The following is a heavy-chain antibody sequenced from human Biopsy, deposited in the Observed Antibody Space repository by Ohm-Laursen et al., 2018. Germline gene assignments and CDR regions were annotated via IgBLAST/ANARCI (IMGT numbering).Heavy chain of an antibody. Sequence: SLRLSCSASGFMFSSYGMHWVRQAPGKGLEWVAVIYYDGLNKEYADSVKGRFTISRDNSENTLFLRMNSLRAEDTAVYYCARDGIVVVPAAFHLDNWGPGTLVTVSS. CDR3: ARDGIVVVPAAFHLDN. J-gene: IGHJ4*02. V-gene: IGHV3-33*01. D-gene: IGHD2-2*01. CDR2: IYYDGLNK. CDR1: GFMFSSYG.